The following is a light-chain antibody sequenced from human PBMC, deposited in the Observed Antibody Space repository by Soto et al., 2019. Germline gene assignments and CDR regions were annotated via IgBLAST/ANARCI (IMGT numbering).Light chain of an antibody. Sequence: DIVLTQSPATLSLSPGERATLSCRASQSVSTYLAWYQQKPGQAPRLLIYDASNRATGIPARFSGSGSGTEFTLIISSLQSEDFAVYYCQQYSDWPLTFGGGTKVDIK. J-gene: IGKJ4*01. CDR3: QQYSDWPLT. CDR2: DAS. V-gene: IGKV3-15*01. CDR1: QSVSTY.